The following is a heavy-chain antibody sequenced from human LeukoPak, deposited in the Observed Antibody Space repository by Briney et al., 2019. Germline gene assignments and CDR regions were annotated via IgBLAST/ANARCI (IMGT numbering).Heavy chain of an antibody. CDR3: AKDMPYYYDSSGSTFDY. Sequence: GRSLRLSCAASGFTFDDYAMHWVRQAPGKGLEWVSGISWNSGSIGYADSVKGRFTISRDNAKNSLYLQMNSLRAEDTALYYCAKDMPYYYDSSGSTFDYWGQGTLVTVSS. J-gene: IGHJ4*02. CDR2: ISWNSGSI. V-gene: IGHV3-9*01. CDR1: GFTFDDYA. D-gene: IGHD3-22*01.